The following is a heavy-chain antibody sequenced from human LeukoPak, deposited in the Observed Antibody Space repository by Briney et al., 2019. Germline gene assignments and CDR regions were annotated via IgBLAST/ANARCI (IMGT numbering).Heavy chain of an antibody. CDR1: GGXISSGGYY. Sequence: SQTLSLTCTVSGGXISSGGYYWSWIRQHPGKSLEWIGYIYYSGSTYYNPSLKSRVTISVDTSKNQFSLKLSSVTAADTAVYYCARDRRDGYNWFDPWGQGTLVTVSS. CDR2: IYYSGST. D-gene: IGHD5-24*01. J-gene: IGHJ5*02. CDR3: ARDRRDGYNWFDP. V-gene: IGHV4-31*03.